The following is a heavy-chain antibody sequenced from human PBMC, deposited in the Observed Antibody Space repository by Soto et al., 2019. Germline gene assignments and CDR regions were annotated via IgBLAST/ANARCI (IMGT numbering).Heavy chain of an antibody. Sequence: ESGGGVVQPGRSLRLSCAASGFTFSSYGMHWVRQAPGKGLEWVAVISYDGSNKYYADSVKGRFTISRDNSKNTLYLQMNSLRAEDTAVYYCAKSYDSSGYCFDYWGQGTLVTVSS. CDR2: ISYDGSNK. CDR3: AKSYDSSGYCFDY. V-gene: IGHV3-30*18. D-gene: IGHD3-22*01. J-gene: IGHJ4*02. CDR1: GFTFSSYG.